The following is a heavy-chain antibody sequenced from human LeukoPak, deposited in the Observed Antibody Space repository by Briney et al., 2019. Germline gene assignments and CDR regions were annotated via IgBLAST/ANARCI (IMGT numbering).Heavy chain of an antibody. D-gene: IGHD1-26*01. J-gene: IGHJ4*02. V-gene: IGHV3-64*01. CDR1: GFTFSSYD. CDR3: AREGTWEPLDY. CDR2: ISSNGDST. Sequence: GGSLRLSCAASGFTFSSYDMHWVRQAPGKGLEYVSAISSNGDSTYYANSVKGRFTITRDNSKNTLYLQMGSLRADDVAVYYCAREGTWEPLDYWGQGTLVTVSS.